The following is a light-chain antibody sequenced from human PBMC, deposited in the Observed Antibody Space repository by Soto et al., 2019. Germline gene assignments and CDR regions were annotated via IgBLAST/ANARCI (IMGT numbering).Light chain of an antibody. J-gene: IGKJ1*01. CDR3: QQFRGLWT. Sequence: EIVLTQSPGTLSLSPGERATLSCRASQTVSNTYLAWYQQKPGQAPRLLISGASSRATGIPDRFSGSGSGTDFTLTISRLGPEDFAVYYCQQFRGLWTFGPGTKVEIK. CDR2: GAS. V-gene: IGKV3-20*01. CDR1: QTVSNTY.